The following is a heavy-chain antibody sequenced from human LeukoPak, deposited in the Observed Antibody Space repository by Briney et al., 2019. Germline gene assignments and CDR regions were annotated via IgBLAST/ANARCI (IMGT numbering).Heavy chain of an antibody. Sequence: ASVKVSCKVSGYTLTELSMHWVRQAPGKGVEWMGGFDPEDGETIYAQKFQGRVTMTEDTSTDTAYMELSSLRSEDTAVYYCAASRVPLNYYDSRGSIDYWGQGTLVTVSS. D-gene: IGHD3-22*01. J-gene: IGHJ4*02. CDR3: AASRVPLNYYDSRGSIDY. CDR2: FDPEDGET. CDR1: GYTLTELS. V-gene: IGHV1-24*01.